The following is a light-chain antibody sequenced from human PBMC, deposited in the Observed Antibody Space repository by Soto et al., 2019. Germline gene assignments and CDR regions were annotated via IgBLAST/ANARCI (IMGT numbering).Light chain of an antibody. CDR1: SSDVGGYNY. Sequence: QSALTQPASVSGSPGQSITISCTGTSSDVGGYNYVSWYQHHPGKAPKLMIYDVSNRPSGVSNRFSGSKSGNTASLTISGLEAEDEADYYCSSYTSRSTHHLVFGGGTKLTVL. V-gene: IGLV2-14*03. J-gene: IGLJ2*01. CDR2: DVS. CDR3: SSYTSRSTHHLV.